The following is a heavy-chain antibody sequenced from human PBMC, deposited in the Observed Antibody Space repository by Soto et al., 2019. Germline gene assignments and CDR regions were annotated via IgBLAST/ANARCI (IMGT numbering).Heavy chain of an antibody. Sequence: RVSLRLSCAASGFTFSSYAMHWARQAPGKGLEWVAVISYDGSNKYYADSVKGRFTISRDNSKNTLYLQMNSLRAEDTAVYYCARALNYYSNQHYYGIDVWGQGTTVTVSS. V-gene: IGHV3-30-3*01. D-gene: IGHD4-4*01. J-gene: IGHJ6*02. CDR2: ISYDGSNK. CDR3: ARALNYYSNQHYYGIDV. CDR1: GFTFSSYA.